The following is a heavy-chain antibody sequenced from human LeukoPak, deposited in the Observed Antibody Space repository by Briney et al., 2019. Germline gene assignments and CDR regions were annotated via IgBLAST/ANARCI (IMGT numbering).Heavy chain of an antibody. CDR1: GGSISSGDYY. D-gene: IGHD6-13*01. J-gene: IGHJ4*02. CDR2: IYYSGST. CDR3: ARDAAAGYSLAC. Sequence: PSETLSLTCTVSGGSISSGDYYWSWIRQPPGKGLEWIGYIYYSGSTYYNPSLKSRLTISVDLPKNQFSLDLRSVTAADTAVYYCARDAAAGYSLACWGQGTLVTVSS. V-gene: IGHV4-30-4*01.